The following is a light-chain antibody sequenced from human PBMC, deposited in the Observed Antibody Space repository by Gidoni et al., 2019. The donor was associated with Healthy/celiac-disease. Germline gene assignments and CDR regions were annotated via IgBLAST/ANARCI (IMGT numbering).Light chain of an antibody. CDR2: GAS. CDR3: QQYGSSRWT. CDR1: QSVSSSY. V-gene: IGKV3-20*01. Sequence: EIVLTQSPGTLSVSPGEIATLPFRASQSVSSSYLAWYQQKPGQAPRLLIYGASSRATGIPDRFSGSGSGTDFTLTISRLEPEDFAVYYCQQYGSSRWTFXQXTKVEIK. J-gene: IGKJ1*01.